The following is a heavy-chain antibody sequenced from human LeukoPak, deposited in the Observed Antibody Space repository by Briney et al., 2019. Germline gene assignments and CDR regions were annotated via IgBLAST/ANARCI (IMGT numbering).Heavy chain of an antibody. CDR1: GGSFSGYY. CDR3: ARGTPVVVAATRPHWFDP. J-gene: IGHJ5*02. D-gene: IGHD2-15*01. V-gene: IGHV4-34*01. CDR2: FNHSGST. Sequence: PSETLSLTCAVYGGSFSGYYWSWIRQPPGKGLDWIGEFNHSGSTNYNPSLKSRVTISVDTSKNQFSLKLSSVTAADTAVYYCARGTPVVVAATRPHWFDPWGQGTLVTVSS.